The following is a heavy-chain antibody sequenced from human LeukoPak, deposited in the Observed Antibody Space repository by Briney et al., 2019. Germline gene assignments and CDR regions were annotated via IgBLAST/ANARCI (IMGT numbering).Heavy chain of an antibody. CDR2: ISYDGSNK. V-gene: IGHV3-30*04. CDR3: AIGDGLGELSSSFDY. D-gene: IGHD3-16*02. Sequence: GGSVRLSCAASGFTFSSYAMHWVRQAPGKGLEWVAVISYDGSNKYYADSVKGRFTISRDNSKNTLYLQMNSLRAEDTAVYYCAIGDGLGELSSSFDYWGQGTLVTVSS. J-gene: IGHJ4*02. CDR1: GFTFSSYA.